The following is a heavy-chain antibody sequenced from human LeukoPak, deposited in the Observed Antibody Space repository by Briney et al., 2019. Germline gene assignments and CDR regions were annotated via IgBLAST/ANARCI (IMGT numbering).Heavy chain of an antibody. V-gene: IGHV3-48*01. CDR1: GFTFSSYE. D-gene: IGHD6-13*01. CDR2: ISSSSSTI. CDR3: ARDHRYSSSWPIDY. J-gene: IGHJ4*02. Sequence: GGSLRLSCAASGFTFSSYEMNWVRQAPGKGLEWVSYISSSSSTIYYADSVKGRFTISRDNSKNTLYLQMNSLRAEDTAVYYCARDHRYSSSWPIDYWGQGTLVTVSS.